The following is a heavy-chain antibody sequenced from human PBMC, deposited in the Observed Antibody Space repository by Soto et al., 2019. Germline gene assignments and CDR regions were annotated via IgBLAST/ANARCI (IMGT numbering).Heavy chain of an antibody. CDR2: ISGSGGST. V-gene: IGHV3-23*01. CDR3: AKDSSSWYVSSYCDY. J-gene: IGHJ4*02. Sequence: LRLSCAASGFTFSSYAMSWVRQAPGKGLEWVSAISGSGGSTYYADSVKGRFTISRDNSKNTLYLQMNSLRAEDTAVYYCAKDSSSWYVSSYCDYWGQGTLVTVSS. D-gene: IGHD6-13*01. CDR1: GFTFSSYA.